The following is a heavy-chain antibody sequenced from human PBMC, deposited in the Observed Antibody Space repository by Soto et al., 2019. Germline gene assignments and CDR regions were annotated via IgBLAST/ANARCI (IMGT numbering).Heavy chain of an antibody. Sequence: QVQLQESGPGLVKPSETLSLTCTVSGDSISSFYWTWIRQPPGKGLEWVGYIFSSGSTNYNPSLRRRVTISVDTSANKFSLKLTSVTAADTAVYYCAGVGYCSSTPCWPIGYFEYWGQGTLVTVSS. CDR3: AGVGYCSSTPCWPIGYFEY. D-gene: IGHD2-2*01. J-gene: IGHJ4*02. CDR2: IFSSGST. V-gene: IGHV4-59*01. CDR1: GDSISSFY.